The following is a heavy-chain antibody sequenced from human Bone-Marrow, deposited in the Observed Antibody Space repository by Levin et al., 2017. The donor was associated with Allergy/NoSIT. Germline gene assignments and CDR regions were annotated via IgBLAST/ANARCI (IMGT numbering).Heavy chain of an antibody. V-gene: IGHV3-43*01. CDR2: ISWDGGST. CDR1: GFTFDDYT. CDR3: AKDKGADYYFDY. J-gene: IGHJ4*02. Sequence: GGSLRLSCAASGFTFDDYTMHWVRQAPGKGLEWVSLISWDGGSTYYADSVKGRFTISRDNSKNSLYLQMNSLRTEDTALYYCAKDKGADYYFDYWGQGTLVTVSS. D-gene: IGHD2-21*01.